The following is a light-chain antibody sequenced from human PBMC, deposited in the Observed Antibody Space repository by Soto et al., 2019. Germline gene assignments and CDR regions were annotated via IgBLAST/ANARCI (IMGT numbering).Light chain of an antibody. CDR1: RSDVGGYNY. Sequence: QSALTQPASVSGSPGQSITISCTGTRSDVGGYNYVSWYQQHPGKAPKLMIYEVSNRPSGVYNRFSGSKSGNTASLTISGLQAEDEADYYCSSYTSSSNYVFGTGTKLTVL. CDR2: EVS. CDR3: SSYTSSSNYV. V-gene: IGLV2-14*01. J-gene: IGLJ1*01.